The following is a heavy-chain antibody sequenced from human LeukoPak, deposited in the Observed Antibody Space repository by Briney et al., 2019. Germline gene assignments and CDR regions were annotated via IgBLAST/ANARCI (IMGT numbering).Heavy chain of an antibody. CDR2: IYHSGST. D-gene: IGHD3-10*01. CDR3: ARAPMVRGVMSAFDI. V-gene: IGHV4-38-2*01. J-gene: IGHJ3*02. Sequence: SETLSLTCAVSGYSISSGYYWGWIRQPPGKGLEWIGSIYHSGSTYYNPSLKSRVTISVDTSKNQFSLKLSSVTAADTAAYYCARAPMVRGVMSAFDIWGQGTMVTVSS. CDR1: GYSISSGYY.